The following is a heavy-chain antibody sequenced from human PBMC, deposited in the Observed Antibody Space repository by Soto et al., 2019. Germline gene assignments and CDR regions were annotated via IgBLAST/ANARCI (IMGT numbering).Heavy chain of an antibody. CDR2: ISYDGSNK. CDR1: GFTFSSYG. CDR3: ARGDYYDTSGPFSDAFDI. D-gene: IGHD3-22*01. V-gene: IGHV3-30*03. J-gene: IGHJ3*02. Sequence: GGSLRLSCAAPGFTFSSYGMHWVRQAPGKGLEWVAVISYDGSNKYYADSVKGRFTISRDNAKNTLYLQMNSLRAEDTALYFCARGDYYDTSGPFSDAFDIWGQGTMVTVSS.